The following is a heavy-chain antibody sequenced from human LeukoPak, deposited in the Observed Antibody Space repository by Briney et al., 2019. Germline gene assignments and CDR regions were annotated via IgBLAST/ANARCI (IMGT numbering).Heavy chain of an antibody. CDR2: MNPNSGNT. CDR3: ARDRHFKVGALIPFDY. CDR1: GYTFTSYD. D-gene: IGHD1-26*01. J-gene: IGHJ4*02. Sequence: ASVKVSCKASGYTFTSYDINWVRQATGQGLEWMGWMNPNSGNTGYAQKFQGRVTMTRNTSISTAYMELSSLRSEDTAVYYCARDRHFKVGALIPFDYWGQGTLVTVSS. V-gene: IGHV1-8*01.